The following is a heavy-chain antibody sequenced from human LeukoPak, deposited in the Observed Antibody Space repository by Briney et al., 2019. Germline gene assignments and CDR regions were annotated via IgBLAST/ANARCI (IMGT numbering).Heavy chain of an antibody. D-gene: IGHD4-23*01. V-gene: IGHV1-8*01. J-gene: IGHJ5*02. CDR2: MNPNSGNT. CDR1: EYTFTSYD. CDR3: ARSNYGGKRWFDP. Sequence: ASVKVSCKASEYTFTSYDINWVRQATGQGLEWMGWMNPNSGNTGYAQKFQGRVTMTRDTSINTAYMELSSLRSEDTAVYFCARSNYGGKRWFDPWGRGTLVIVSS.